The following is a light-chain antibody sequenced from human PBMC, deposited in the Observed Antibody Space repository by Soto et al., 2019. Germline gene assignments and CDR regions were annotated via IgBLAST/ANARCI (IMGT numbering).Light chain of an antibody. J-gene: IGLJ2*01. CDR1: SSDVGAYNY. CDR2: DVS. CDR3: ASYTSSSSVV. Sequence: QSALTQPASVSGSPGQSITISCTGTSSDVGAYNYVSWYQQHPGKAPKLMIYDVSNRPSGVSNRFSGSKSGNTASLTISGLQPEDEADYYSASYTSSSSVVFGGGTKLTVL. V-gene: IGLV2-14*03.